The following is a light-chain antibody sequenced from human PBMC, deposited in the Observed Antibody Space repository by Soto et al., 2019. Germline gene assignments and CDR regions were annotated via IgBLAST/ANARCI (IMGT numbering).Light chain of an antibody. V-gene: IGKV3-15*01. CDR3: QQSYTAPFT. CDR1: QSVSSN. CDR2: GAS. J-gene: IGKJ3*01. Sequence: EIVMTQSPATLSVSPGERATLSCRASQSVSSNLAWYQQKPGQAPRLLIYGASTRATGIPARFSGSGSGTEFTLTIPSLQPDDFAIYFCQQSYTAPFTFGPGTKVEIK.